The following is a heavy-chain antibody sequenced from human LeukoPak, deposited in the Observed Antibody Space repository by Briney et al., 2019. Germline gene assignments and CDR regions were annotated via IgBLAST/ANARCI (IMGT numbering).Heavy chain of an antibody. D-gene: IGHD3-10*01. Sequence: PGGSLRLSCAASGFTFSTYTMNWVRQAPGKGLEWVSYISSSSSTIYYADSVKGRFTISRDNAKNSLYLQMNSLRAEDTAVYYCARDLYYYGSGSYSSWGQGTLVTVSS. CDR2: ISSSSSTI. CDR1: GFTFSTYT. J-gene: IGHJ5*02. CDR3: ARDLYYYGSGSYSS. V-gene: IGHV3-48*04.